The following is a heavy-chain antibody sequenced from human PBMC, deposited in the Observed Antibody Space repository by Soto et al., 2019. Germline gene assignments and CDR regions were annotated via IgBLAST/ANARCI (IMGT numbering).Heavy chain of an antibody. J-gene: IGHJ4*02. CDR3: ARGGVDYYDSSGYYFSPYYFDY. D-gene: IGHD3-22*01. CDR2: IYHSGST. Sequence: SETLSLTSAVSGGSISSGGYSWSWIRQPPGKGLEWIGYIYHSGSTYYNPSLKSRVTISVDRSKNQFSLKLSSVTAADTAVYYCARGGVDYYDSSGYYFSPYYFDYWGQGTLVTVS. CDR1: GGSISSGGYS. V-gene: IGHV4-30-2*01.